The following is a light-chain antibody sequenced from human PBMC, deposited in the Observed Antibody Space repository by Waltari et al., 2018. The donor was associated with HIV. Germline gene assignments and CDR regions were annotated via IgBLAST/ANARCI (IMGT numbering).Light chain of an antibody. Sequence: SSELTQDPAVSVALGQTVRITCQGDSLRSYYASWYQQKPGQAPVLVIYGKNNRPSGIPGRFSGSSSGNTASLTITGAQAEDEADYYCNSRDSSGNHVVLGGGTKLTVL. CDR1: SLRSYY. J-gene: IGLJ2*01. V-gene: IGLV3-19*01. CDR2: GKN. CDR3: NSRDSSGNHVV.